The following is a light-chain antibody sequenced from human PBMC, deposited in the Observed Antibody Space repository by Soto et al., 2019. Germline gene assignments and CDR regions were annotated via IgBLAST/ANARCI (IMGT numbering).Light chain of an antibody. CDR2: DAS. Sequence: EIVLTQAPASLSLSPGEVATLSWSASRLVSTYLAWYQQKPGQAPRLLIHDASNRATGIPARFSGSGSGTEFTLTISSLEPEDFAVYYCQQSSGWSSINFGQGTRLEIK. CDR3: QQSSGWSSIN. CDR1: RLVSTY. V-gene: IGKV3-11*01. J-gene: IGKJ5*01.